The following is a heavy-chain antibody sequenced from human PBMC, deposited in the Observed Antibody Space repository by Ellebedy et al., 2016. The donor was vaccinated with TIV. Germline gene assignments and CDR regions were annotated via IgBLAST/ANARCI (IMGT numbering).Heavy chain of an antibody. J-gene: IGHJ4*02. CDR2: IFSNDDK. CDR1: GFSLSNTTMG. CDR3: AHRRGRLGIIGDRPFDY. Sequence: SGPTLVXPTETLTLTCTVSGFSLSNTTMGVSWIRQPPGKALEWLAHIFSNDDKSYSTSLKNRLTITKDTSKTQVVLTMTNMDPVDTATYYCAHRRGRLGIIGDRPFDYWGQGILVTVAS. D-gene: IGHD7-27*01. V-gene: IGHV2-26*01.